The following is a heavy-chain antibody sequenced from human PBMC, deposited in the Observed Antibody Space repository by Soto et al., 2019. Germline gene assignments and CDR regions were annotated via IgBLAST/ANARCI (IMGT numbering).Heavy chain of an antibody. V-gene: IGHV4-34*01. J-gene: IGHJ4*02. CDR3: ARVDCSSTSCHLPDY. CDR1: GGSFSGYY. D-gene: IGHD2-2*01. CDR2: INHSGST. Sequence: SQTLSLTCAVYGGSFSGYYWSLIRQPPGKGLEWIGEINHSGSTNYNPSLKSRVTISVDTSKNQFSLKLSSVTAADTAVYYCARVDCSSTSCHLPDYWGQGTLVTVSS.